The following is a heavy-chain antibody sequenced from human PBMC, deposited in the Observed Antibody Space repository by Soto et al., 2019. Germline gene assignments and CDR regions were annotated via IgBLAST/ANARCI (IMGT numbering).Heavy chain of an antibody. V-gene: IGHV4-59*01. CDR2: IYHTGST. Sequence: SETLALTCSVSAGSLSNYYWTWIRQSPGKGLEWIGEIYHTGSTKYNPSLKSRVAISVDMSKNQFSLTLSSVTPADTAVYYCARGGRGSGLYFLYYFDLWGQGTLVTVSS. CDR1: AGSLSNYY. CDR3: ARGGRGSGLYFLYYFDL. J-gene: IGHJ4*02. D-gene: IGHD3-16*01.